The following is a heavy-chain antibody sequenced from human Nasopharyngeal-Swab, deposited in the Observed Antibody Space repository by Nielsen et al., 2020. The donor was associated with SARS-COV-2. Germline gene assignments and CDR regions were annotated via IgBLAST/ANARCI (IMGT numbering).Heavy chain of an antibody. CDR3: ARDGFGESPYYYYYGMDV. CDR1: GFTFSNYS. D-gene: IGHD3-10*01. CDR2: ISSSTSYI. V-gene: IGHV3-21*01. J-gene: IGHJ6*02. Sequence: GESLKISCADSGFTFSNYSMNWVRQAPGKGLEWVSSISSSTSYIYYADSVKGRFTISRDNAKNSLYLQMNSLRAEDTAVYYCARDGFGESPYYYYYGMDVWGQGTTVTVSS.